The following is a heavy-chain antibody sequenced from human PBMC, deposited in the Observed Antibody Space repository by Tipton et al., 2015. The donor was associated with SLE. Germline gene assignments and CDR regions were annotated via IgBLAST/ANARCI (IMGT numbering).Heavy chain of an antibody. Sequence: TLSLTCTVSGGSISSYYWSWIRQPPGKGLEWIGYIYYSGSTNYNPSLKSRVTISVDTSKNQFSLKLSSVTAADTAVYYCARDYGPGNWFDPWGQGTLVTASS. CDR3: ARDYGPGNWFDP. CDR2: IYYSGST. J-gene: IGHJ5*02. D-gene: IGHD4-17*01. V-gene: IGHV4-59*01. CDR1: GGSISSYY.